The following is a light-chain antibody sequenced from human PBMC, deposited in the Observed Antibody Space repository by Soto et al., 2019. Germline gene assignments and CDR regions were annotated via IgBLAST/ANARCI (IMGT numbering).Light chain of an antibody. J-gene: IGKJ2*01. V-gene: IGKV3-20*01. CDR2: GAS. CDR3: QQYGSSSYT. CDR1: QSVSSSY. Sequence: EIVLTQSPGTLSLSPGERATLSCRASQSVSSSYLAWYQQKPGQAPRLLIYGASSRATGIPDGFSGSGSGTDFTLTISRLEPEEYAVYYCQQYGSSSYTFGQGTKLEIK.